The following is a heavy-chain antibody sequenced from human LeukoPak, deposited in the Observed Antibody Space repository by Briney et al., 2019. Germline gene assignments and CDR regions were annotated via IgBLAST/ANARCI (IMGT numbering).Heavy chain of an antibody. J-gene: IGHJ4*02. CDR3: AKGVWDIVVVPAARNY. Sequence: GGSLRLSCAASGISFNNYGMSWVRQAPGKGLEWVSAISGSGGSTYYADSVKGRFTISRDNSKNTLYLQMNSLRAEDTAVYYCAKGVWDIVVVPAARNYWGQGTLVTVSS. CDR1: GISFNNYG. D-gene: IGHD2-2*01. V-gene: IGHV3-23*01. CDR2: ISGSGGST.